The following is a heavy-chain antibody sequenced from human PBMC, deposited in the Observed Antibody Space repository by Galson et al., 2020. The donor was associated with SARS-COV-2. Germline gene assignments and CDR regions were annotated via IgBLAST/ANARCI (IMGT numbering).Heavy chain of an antibody. V-gene: IGHV5-51*01. J-gene: IGHJ6*02. D-gene: IGHD3-10*01. CDR2: IYPGDSDT. CDR3: ARHSGSGSFERNQYYYYGLDV. Sequence: KIGESLKISCKGSAYKFTTYWIGWVRQLPGKGLEWMGIIYPGDSDTRYSPSFQGQVTISADKSINTAYLQWNSLKASDTGTYYCARHSGSGSFERNQYYYYGLDVWGRGTTVTVSS. CDR1: AYKFTTYW.